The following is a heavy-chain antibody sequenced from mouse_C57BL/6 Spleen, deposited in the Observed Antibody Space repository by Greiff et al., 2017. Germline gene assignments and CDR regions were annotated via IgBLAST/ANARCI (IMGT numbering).Heavy chain of an antibody. CDR1: GSPFTSTW. CDR3: ARVLLRSLDY. J-gene: IGHJ2*01. D-gene: IGHD1-1*01. V-gene: IGHV1-55*01. Sequence: VQLQQPGAELVKPGASVQISCKASGSPFTSTWITWWKRRPGQGLEGIGAIYPGSGSPNYNEKFKSKATLTVDTSSSTAYMQLSSLTSEDSAVYYCARVLLRSLDYWGQGTTLTVSS. CDR2: IYPGSGSP.